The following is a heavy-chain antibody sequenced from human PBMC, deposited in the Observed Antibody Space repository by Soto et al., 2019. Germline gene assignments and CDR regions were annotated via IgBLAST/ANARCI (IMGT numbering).Heavy chain of an antibody. J-gene: IGHJ4*02. CDR2: ISRDGSNK. CDR1: GFTFSRYA. Sequence: GGSLRLSCAASGFTFSRYAIHWVRQAPGKGLEWVAVISRDGSNKYYVDSVKGRFTISRDNSKNTLYLQMNSLRDEDTAVYYCARSRNSAVADSFDFWGQGTLVTVS. V-gene: IGHV3-30*04. D-gene: IGHD3-10*01. CDR3: ARSRNSAVADSFDF.